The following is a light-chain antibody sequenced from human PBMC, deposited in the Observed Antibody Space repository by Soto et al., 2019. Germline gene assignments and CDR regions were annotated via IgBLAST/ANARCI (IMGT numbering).Light chain of an antibody. Sequence: QSALTQPRSVSGSPGQSVTISCTGTSSDIGGYNYVSWYQQHPGKAPKLMIYDVIKRPSGVPDRFSGSKSGNTASLTIYGLQAGDEADYYCCSYAGSYTHVFGTGTKLTVL. CDR1: SSDIGGYNY. CDR3: CSYAGSYTHV. CDR2: DVI. J-gene: IGLJ1*01. V-gene: IGLV2-11*01.